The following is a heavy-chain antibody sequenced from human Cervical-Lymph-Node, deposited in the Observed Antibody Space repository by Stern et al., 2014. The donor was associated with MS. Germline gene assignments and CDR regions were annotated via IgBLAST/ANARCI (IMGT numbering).Heavy chain of an antibody. CDR2: ISGSGGST. Sequence: EVQLVESGGGLVQPGGSLRLSCAASGFTFSSYAMSWVRQAPGKGLEWVSAISGSGGSTYYADSVKGRFTISRDNSKNTLYLQMNSLRAEDTAVYYCAKDLPIGTIVRPRSYYFDYWGQGTLVTVSS. CDR3: AKDLPIGTIVRPRSYYFDY. D-gene: IGHD1-1*01. V-gene: IGHV3-23*04. J-gene: IGHJ4*02. CDR1: GFTFSSYA.